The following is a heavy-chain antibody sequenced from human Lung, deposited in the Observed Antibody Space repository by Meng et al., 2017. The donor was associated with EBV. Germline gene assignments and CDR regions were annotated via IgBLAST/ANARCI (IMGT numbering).Heavy chain of an antibody. CDR1: EFNVSRNY. J-gene: IGHJ4*02. Sequence: EVQLVETGGGRIQPGGSLRLSCEVSEFNVSRNYMSWVRQAPGKGLEWVSILYAGGSTYYADSVKGRFTFSRDNSKNTLYLHMNNLRVDDTAVYYCARGLMATHDYYSDYWGQGTLVTVSS. V-gene: IGHV3-53*02. CDR2: LYAGGST. CDR3: ARGLMATHDYYSDY. D-gene: IGHD5-24*01.